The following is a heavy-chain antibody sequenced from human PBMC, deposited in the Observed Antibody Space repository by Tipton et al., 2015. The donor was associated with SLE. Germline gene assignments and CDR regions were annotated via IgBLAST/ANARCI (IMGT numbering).Heavy chain of an antibody. CDR3: ARDSLNFGGSWTFDY. CDR2: ISGSGTST. Sequence: SLRLSCAASGFTFSSYAMSWVRQAPGKGLEWVSAISGSGTSTYYADSVKGRFTISRDNSKNTLYLQMNSLRAEDTAVYYCARDSLNFGGSWTFDYWGQGTLVTVSS. CDR1: GFTFSSYA. D-gene: IGHD2-21*01. V-gene: IGHV3-23*01. J-gene: IGHJ4*02.